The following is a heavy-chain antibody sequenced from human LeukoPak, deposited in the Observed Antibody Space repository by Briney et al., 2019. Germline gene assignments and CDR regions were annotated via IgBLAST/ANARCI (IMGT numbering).Heavy chain of an antibody. CDR2: IYHSGTT. Sequence: SETLSLTCNVSGYSIGSGYYWGWIRQPPGKGLEWIASIYHSGTTYYNPSLKSRVTISVDTSKNRFSLKLSSVTAADTAVYYCARGVVVVAELDFWGQGTLVTVSS. CDR1: GYSIGSGYY. CDR3: ARGVVVVAELDF. D-gene: IGHD2-15*01. V-gene: IGHV4-38-2*02. J-gene: IGHJ4*02.